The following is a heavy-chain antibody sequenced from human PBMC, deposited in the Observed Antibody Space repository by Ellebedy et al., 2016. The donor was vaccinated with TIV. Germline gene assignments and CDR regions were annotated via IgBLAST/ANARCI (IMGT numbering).Heavy chain of an antibody. D-gene: IGHD3-22*01. CDR1: GFTFSSYA. Sequence: GESLKISXAASGFTFSSYAMTWVRQAPGKGLEWVSGISGTAATTYYADSVKGRFTISRDNSKNTLYLQMTRLRAEDTAIYYCAKDIPSVRVVYDSTDYYRWGQGTLVTVSS. CDR3: AKDIPSVRVVYDSTDYYR. J-gene: IGHJ4*02. V-gene: IGHV3-23*01. CDR2: ISGTAATT.